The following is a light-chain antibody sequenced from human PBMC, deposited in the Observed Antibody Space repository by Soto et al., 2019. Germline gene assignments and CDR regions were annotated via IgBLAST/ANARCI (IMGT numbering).Light chain of an antibody. Sequence: AIRMTQSPSSLSALTGDRVTITCRASQGINTYLAWYQQKPGKAPKLLIYGASTLQSGVPSRFSGSGSGTEFTLTIDGLQSEDIATYYCQQFYMYPPVTFGGGTKVEIK. CDR3: QQFYMYPPVT. CDR2: GAS. J-gene: IGKJ4*01. V-gene: IGKV1-8*01. CDR1: QGINTY.